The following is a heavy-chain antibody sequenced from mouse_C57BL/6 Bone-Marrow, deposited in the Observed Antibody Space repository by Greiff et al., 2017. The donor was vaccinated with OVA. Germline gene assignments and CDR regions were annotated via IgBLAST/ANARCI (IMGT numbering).Heavy chain of an antibody. J-gene: IGHJ2*01. V-gene: IGHV1-59*01. CDR2: IDPSDSYT. Sequence: VQLQQPGAELVRPGTSVKLSCKASGYTFTSYWMHWVKQRPGQGLEWIGVIDPSDSYTNYNQKFKGKATLTVDTSSSTAYMQLSSLTSEDSAVYYCARAGPFTAVVATPFDYWGQGTTLTVSS. CDR1: GYTFTSYW. CDR3: ARAGPFTAVVATPFDY. D-gene: IGHD1-1*01.